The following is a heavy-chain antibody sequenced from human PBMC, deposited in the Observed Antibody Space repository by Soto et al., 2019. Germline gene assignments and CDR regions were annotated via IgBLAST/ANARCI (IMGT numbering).Heavy chain of an antibody. CDR3: ARAEPYSTSSPFDY. CDR2: RNPNSGNT. V-gene: IGHV1-8*01. CDR1: DNTFTNKN. J-gene: IGHJ4*02. Sequence: QVQLVQSGAEVKKPGASVKVSCKPPDNTFTNKNINWGGKATGQGLEWMGWRNPNSGNTGYAQKFQGRVTMTRNTSITTAYMELSSLRSGDTAVYYCARAEPYSTSSPFDYWGQGTLVTVSS. D-gene: IGHD6-6*01.